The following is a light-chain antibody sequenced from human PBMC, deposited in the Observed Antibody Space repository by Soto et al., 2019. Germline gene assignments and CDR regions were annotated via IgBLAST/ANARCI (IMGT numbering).Light chain of an antibody. CDR1: SSNIGSNT. V-gene: IGLV1-44*01. J-gene: IGLJ1*01. Sequence: QSVLTQPPSASGTPGQMVTISCSGSSSNIGSNTVNWYQQLPGTAPKPLIYSNNQRPSGVPDRFSGSKSGTSASLAISGLQSEDEADYYCAAWDDSLAYVFGTGTKVTVL. CDR2: SNN. CDR3: AAWDDSLAYV.